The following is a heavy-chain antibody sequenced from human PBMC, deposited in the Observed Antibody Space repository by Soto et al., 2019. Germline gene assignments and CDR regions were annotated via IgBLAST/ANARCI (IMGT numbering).Heavy chain of an antibody. J-gene: IGHJ6*02. Sequence: PGGSLRLSCAASGFTFSSYGMHWVRQAPGKGLEWVAVISYDGSNKYYADSVKGRFTISRDNSKNTLYLQMNSLRAEDTAVYYCAKAGIAVAGTSRHYYYGMDVWGQGTTVTVSS. CDR3: AKAGIAVAGTSRHYYYGMDV. CDR2: ISYDGSNK. V-gene: IGHV3-30*18. D-gene: IGHD6-19*01. CDR1: GFTFSSYG.